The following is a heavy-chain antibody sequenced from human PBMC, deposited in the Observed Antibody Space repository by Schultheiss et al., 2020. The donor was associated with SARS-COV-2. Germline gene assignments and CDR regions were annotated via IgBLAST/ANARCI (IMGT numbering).Heavy chain of an antibody. CDR1: GFTFSNYG. CDR2: IWYDGSNK. D-gene: IGHD4-17*01. V-gene: IGHV3-33*08. J-gene: IGHJ4*02. Sequence: GGSLRLSCAASGFTFSNYGMHWVRQAPGKGLEWVAVIWYDGSNKYYADSVKGRFTISRDNSKNTLYLQMNSLRAEDTAVYYCARGAYGDYGERGYYWGQGTLVTVSS. CDR3: ARGAYGDYGERGYY.